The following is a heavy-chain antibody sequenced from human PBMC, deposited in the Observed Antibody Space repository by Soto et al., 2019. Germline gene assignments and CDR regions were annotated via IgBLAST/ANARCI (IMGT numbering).Heavy chain of an antibody. CDR2: INPIFGTA. V-gene: IGHV1-69*13. J-gene: IGHJ4*02. D-gene: IGHD5-18*01. CDR1: GYTFSDYY. Sequence: GASVKVSCKASGYTFSDYYIHWVRQAPGQGLEWMGWINPIFGTANYAQKFQGRVTITADESTSTAYMELSSLRSEDTAVYYCGYSYYWGQGTLVTVSS. CDR3: GYSYY.